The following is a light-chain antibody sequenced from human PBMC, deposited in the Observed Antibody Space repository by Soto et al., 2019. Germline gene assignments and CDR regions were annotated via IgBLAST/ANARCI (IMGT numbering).Light chain of an antibody. CDR3: SSYTSSSTVV. Sequence: QSALTQPASVSGSPGQSITISCTGTSSDFGGYKYVSWYQQHPGKAPKLIIYEVSNRPSGVSNRFSGSKSGNTASLTVSGLQAEDEADYYCSSYTSSSTVVFGGGTKLTVL. CDR2: EVS. J-gene: IGLJ2*01. V-gene: IGLV2-14*01. CDR1: SSDFGGYKY.